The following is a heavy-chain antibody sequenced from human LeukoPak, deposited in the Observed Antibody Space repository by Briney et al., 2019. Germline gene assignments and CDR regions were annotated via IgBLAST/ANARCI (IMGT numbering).Heavy chain of an antibody. CDR1: GYTFTSYD. J-gene: IGHJ5*02. D-gene: IGHD4-17*01. CDR2: MNPNSGDT. CDR3: ARARLRLIGFDP. V-gene: IGHV1-8*01. Sequence: ASVKVSCKASGYTFTSYDINWVRQATGQGLEWMGWMNPNSGDTGYARKFQGRVTITRNTSISTAYMELSSLRSEDTAVYYCARARLRLIGFDPWGQGTLVTVSS.